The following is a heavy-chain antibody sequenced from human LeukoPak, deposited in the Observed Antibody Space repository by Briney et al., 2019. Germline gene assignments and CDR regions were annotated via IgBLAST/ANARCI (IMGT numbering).Heavy chain of an antibody. Sequence: GGSLRLSCAASGFTFSSYAISWVRQAPGKGQERVSTISGSGGSTYYADSVKGRFTISRDNSKNTLYLQMNSLRAEDTAVYYCAKDGDIVATTHFDYWGQGTLVTVSS. CDR3: AKDGDIVATTHFDY. CDR2: ISGSGGST. V-gene: IGHV3-23*01. D-gene: IGHD5-12*01. CDR1: GFTFSSYA. J-gene: IGHJ4*02.